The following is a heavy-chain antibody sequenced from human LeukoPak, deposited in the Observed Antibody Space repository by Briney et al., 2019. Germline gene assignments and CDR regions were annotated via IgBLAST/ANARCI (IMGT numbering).Heavy chain of an antibody. V-gene: IGHV3-30*18. Sequence: PGGSLRLSCAASGFTFDDYAMHWVRQAPGKGLDWVAVISYDGTNKYYADSVKGRFTISRDNSKNTLSLQMNSLRAEDTAVYYCAKGGYYASSGSHAFDIWGQGTVVTVSS. D-gene: IGHD3-22*01. J-gene: IGHJ3*02. CDR2: ISYDGTNK. CDR1: GFTFDDYA. CDR3: AKGGYYASSGSHAFDI.